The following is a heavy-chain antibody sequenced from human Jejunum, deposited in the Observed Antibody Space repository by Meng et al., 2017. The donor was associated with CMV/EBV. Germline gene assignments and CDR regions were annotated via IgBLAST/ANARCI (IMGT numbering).Heavy chain of an antibody. CDR3: ARDNDGSSHYSQFDY. V-gene: IGHV3-33*01. D-gene: IGHD3-22*01. CDR2: LCYDGSRK. CDR1: GVSFIRCG. J-gene: IGHJ4*02. Sequence: SGVSFIRCGIHWARQFPGKVRQLVAVLCYDGSRKYFEDSVQSRFSISRDDSKNTVYLQMNSLRAEDTAVYYCARDNDGSSHYSQFDYWGQGTLVTVSS.